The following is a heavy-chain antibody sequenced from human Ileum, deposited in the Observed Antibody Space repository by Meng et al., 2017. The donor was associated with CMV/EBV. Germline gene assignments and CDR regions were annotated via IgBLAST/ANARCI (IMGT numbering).Heavy chain of an antibody. CDR1: GFTFRTYA. V-gene: IGHV3-23*01. Sequence: GLLLGSVGHLAQPVGSLTLSCVASGFTFRTYAMPWVRQAPGKGLEWVSTSGTGADTYYADSVKGRFTISRDNSKNTLYLQMNSLRGDDTAVYYCVKGSGAGRPYYFDYWGQGTLVTVSS. D-gene: IGHD6-6*01. CDR3: VKGSGAGRPYYFDY. CDR2: SGTGADT. J-gene: IGHJ4*02.